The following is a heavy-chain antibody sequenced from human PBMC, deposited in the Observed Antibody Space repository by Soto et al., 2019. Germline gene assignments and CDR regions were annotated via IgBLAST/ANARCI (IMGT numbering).Heavy chain of an antibody. V-gene: IGHV4-34*01. Sequence: PSETLSLTCAVYGGSFSGYYWSWIRQPPGKGLEWIGEINHSGSTNYSPSLKSRVTISVDTSKNQFSLKLSSVTAADTAVYYCARNCSTTSCQIWGFDYWCQGTLVTVSS. D-gene: IGHD2-2*01. CDR1: GGSFSGYY. CDR3: ARNCSTTSCQIWGFDY. J-gene: IGHJ4*02. CDR2: INHSGST.